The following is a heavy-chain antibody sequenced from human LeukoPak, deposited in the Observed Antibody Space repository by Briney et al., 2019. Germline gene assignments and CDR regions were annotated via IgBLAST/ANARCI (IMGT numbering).Heavy chain of an antibody. V-gene: IGHV1-18*01. CDR1: GYTFTSYG. Sequence: GASVKVSCKASGYTFTSYGISWVRQAPGQGLEWMGWISAYNGNTNYAQKLQGRVTMTTDTSTSTAYMELRSLRSDDTAVYYCARDYRTVGYCSSTGCQGMDYWGQGTLVTVSS. J-gene: IGHJ4*02. CDR3: ARDYRTVGYCSSTGCQGMDY. CDR2: ISAYNGNT. D-gene: IGHD2-2*01.